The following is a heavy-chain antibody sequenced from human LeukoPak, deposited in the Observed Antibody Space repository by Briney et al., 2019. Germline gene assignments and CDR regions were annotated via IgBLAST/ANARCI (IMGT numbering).Heavy chain of an antibody. Sequence: GASVKVSCKASGYTFTSYGINWVRQATGQGLEWMGWMNPNSGNTGYAQKFQGRVTMTRNTSISTAYMELSSLTSEDTAVYYCARDKIAVAGKGFDYWGQGTLVTVSS. CDR3: ARDKIAVAGKGFDY. D-gene: IGHD6-19*01. J-gene: IGHJ4*02. CDR1: GYTFTSYG. V-gene: IGHV1-8*01. CDR2: MNPNSGNT.